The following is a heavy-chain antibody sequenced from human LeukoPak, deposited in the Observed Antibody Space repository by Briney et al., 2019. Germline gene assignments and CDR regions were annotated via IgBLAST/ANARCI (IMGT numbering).Heavy chain of an antibody. J-gene: IGHJ5*02. CDR2: ISAYNGNT. CDR3: ARDPRNYDYVWGSKGWFDP. Sequence: ASVKVSCKASGYTFTSYGISWVRQAPGQGLEWMGWISAYNGNTNYAQKLQGRVTITTDTSTSTAYMELRSLRSDDTAVYYCARDPRNYDYVWGSKGWFDPWGQGTLVTVSS. D-gene: IGHD3-16*01. CDR1: GYTFTSYG. V-gene: IGHV1-18*01.